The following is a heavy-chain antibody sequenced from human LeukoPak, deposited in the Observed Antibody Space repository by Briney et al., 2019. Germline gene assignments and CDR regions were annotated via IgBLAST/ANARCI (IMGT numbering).Heavy chain of an antibody. D-gene: IGHD3-22*01. V-gene: IGHV3-48*01. Sequence: GGSLRLSCAAFGFTFSRSNMNWVRQAPGKGLEWISYIGTSGSPTFYADSVKGRFSISRDNAKNSLFLQMNSLRAEDTAVYYCARDRYYYDTSGSCFDYWGQGTLVTVSS. CDR1: GFTFSRSN. CDR3: ARDRYYYDTSGSCFDY. J-gene: IGHJ4*02. CDR2: IGTSGSPT.